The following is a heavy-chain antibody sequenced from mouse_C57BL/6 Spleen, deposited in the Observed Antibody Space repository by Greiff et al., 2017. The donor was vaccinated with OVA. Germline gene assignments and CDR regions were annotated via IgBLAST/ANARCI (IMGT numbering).Heavy chain of an antibody. V-gene: IGHV1-80*01. Sequence: VKLVESGAELVKPGASVKISCKASGYAFRSYWMNWVKQRPGKGLEWIGQLYPGDGDINYNGKFKGKATLTADKSSRTAYMQLSSLTSEDSAVYFCARAAVNWFAYWGQGTLVTVSA. CDR3: ARAAVNWFAY. CDR1: GYAFRSYW. D-gene: IGHD3-3*01. CDR2: LYPGDGDI. J-gene: IGHJ3*01.